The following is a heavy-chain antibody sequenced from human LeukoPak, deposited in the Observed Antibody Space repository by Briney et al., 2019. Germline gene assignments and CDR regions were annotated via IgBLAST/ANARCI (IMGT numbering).Heavy chain of an antibody. CDR2: MNTNSGNT. J-gene: IGHJ6*02. CDR1: GYTFTSYD. V-gene: IGHV1-8*01. CDR3: ARGLSAAAGRYYYDGMDV. Sequence: ASVKVSCKASGYTFTSYDINWVRQATGQGLEWMGWMNTNSGNTGYAQKLKGRVTMTRNTSISTAYMELSSLRSEDTAVYYCARGLSAAAGRYYYDGMDVWGQGTTVTVSS. D-gene: IGHD6-13*01.